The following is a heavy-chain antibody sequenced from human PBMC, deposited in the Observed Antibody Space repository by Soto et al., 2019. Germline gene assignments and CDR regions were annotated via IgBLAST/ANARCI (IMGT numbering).Heavy chain of an antibody. D-gene: IGHD1-1*01. V-gene: IGHV4-4*07. CDR3: VRDGTKNLRDWFDP. CDR1: GASLSRYY. J-gene: IGHJ5*02. CDR2: IYATGSS. Sequence: PSETLSLTCNVSGASLSRYYWSWIRQPPGKGLEWIGRIYATGSSDYNPSLKSRITISVDMSKKQFSLTLRSVTAADTAMYYCVRDGTKNLRDWFDPWGQGILVTVSS.